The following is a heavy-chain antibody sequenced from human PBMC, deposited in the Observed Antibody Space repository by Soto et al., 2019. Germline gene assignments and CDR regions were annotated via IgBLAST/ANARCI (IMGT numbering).Heavy chain of an antibody. CDR1: CYSISSGYY. J-gene: IGHJ3*02. D-gene: IGHD3-10*01. Sequence: SETLSLTCAVSCYSISSGYYWGWIRQPPGKGLEWIGSIYHSGSTYYNPSLKSRVTISVDTSKNQFSLKLSSVTAADTAVYYCARSRGTMVRGVILNDAFDIWGQGTMVTVSS. CDR2: IYHSGST. V-gene: IGHV4-38-2*01. CDR3: ARSRGTMVRGVILNDAFDI.